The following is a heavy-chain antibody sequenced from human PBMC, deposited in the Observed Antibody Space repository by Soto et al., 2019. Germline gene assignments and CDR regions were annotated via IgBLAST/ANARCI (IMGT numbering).Heavy chain of an antibody. CDR2: IIPISGTP. Sequence: ASVKVSCKASGGTFSNYGINWVRQAPGQGLEWMGVIIPISGTPNYAQKFQGRVTITADESTSTAYMELRSLRSEDTAVYYCARDVDYCSGGTCYGLDYWGQGTQVTVSS. CDR3: ARDVDYCSGGTCYGLDY. CDR1: GGTFSNYG. D-gene: IGHD2-15*01. V-gene: IGHV1-69*13. J-gene: IGHJ4*02.